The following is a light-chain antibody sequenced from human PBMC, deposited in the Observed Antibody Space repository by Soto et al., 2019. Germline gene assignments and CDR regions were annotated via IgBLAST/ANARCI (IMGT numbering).Light chain of an antibody. CDR1: QSVSSSY. J-gene: IGKJ1*01. CDR3: QQYDSFSVT. Sequence: EIVLTQSPGTLSLSPWERATLSCRASQSVSSSYLAWYQQKPGQAPRLLIYGASSRATGIPDRFSGSGSGTEFTLTISSLQPEDFATYYCQQYDSFSVTFGQGTKV. V-gene: IGKV3-20*01. CDR2: GAS.